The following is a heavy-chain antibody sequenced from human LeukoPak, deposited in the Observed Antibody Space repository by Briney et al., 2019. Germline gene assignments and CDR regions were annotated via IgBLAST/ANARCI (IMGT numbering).Heavy chain of an antibody. CDR3: ARGAEVPAAPDFFDY. CDR2: IYYSGST. CDR1: GGSISSSSYY. J-gene: IGHJ4*02. V-gene: IGHV4-39*01. Sequence: SETLSLTCTVSGGSISSSSYYWGWIRQPPGKGLEWIGSIYYSGSTYYNPSLKSRVTISVDTSKNQFSLKLSSVTAADTAVYYCARGAEVPAAPDFFDYWGQGTLVTVSS. D-gene: IGHD2-2*01.